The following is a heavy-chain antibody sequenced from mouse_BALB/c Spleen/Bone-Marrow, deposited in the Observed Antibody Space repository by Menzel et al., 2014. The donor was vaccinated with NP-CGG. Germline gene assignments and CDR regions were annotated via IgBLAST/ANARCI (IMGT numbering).Heavy chain of an antibody. Sequence: EVQLQQPGPELLKPGASVKISCKTSGYTFTDYTLHWVKRSHGKSLEWIGGVNPNIGGTNYNQKFKGKATLTLDKSSSTAYMELRSLTSEDSAVYYCARGRTAYWGQGTLVTVSA. CDR3: ARGRTAY. CDR1: GYTFTDYT. J-gene: IGHJ3*01. V-gene: IGHV1-18*01. CDR2: VNPNIGGT.